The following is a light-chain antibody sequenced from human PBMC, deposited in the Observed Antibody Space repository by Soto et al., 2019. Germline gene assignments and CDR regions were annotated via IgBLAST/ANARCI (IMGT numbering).Light chain of an antibody. CDR3: QRYNNWPYT. J-gene: IGKJ2*01. CDR2: GAS. V-gene: IGKV3-15*01. CDR1: QSVSSS. Sequence: EIVMTQSPATLSVSPGERVTLSCRASQSVSSSLAWYQQKLGQAPRLLIYGASTRATGIPARLSGSGSGTEFTLTISSLQSEDFAVYYCQRYNNWPYTFGQGTKLEIK.